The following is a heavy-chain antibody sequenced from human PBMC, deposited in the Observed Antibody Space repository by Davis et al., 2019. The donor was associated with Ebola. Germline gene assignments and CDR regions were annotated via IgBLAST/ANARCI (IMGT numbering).Heavy chain of an antibody. CDR2: ISAYNGNT. D-gene: IGHD1-1*01. Sequence: AASVKVSCKASGYTFTSYGISWVRQAPGQGLEWMGWISAYNGNTNYAQKLQGRVTMTTDTSTSTAYMELRSLRSDDTAVYYCARARLRTTGTTDDFDYWGQGTLVTVSS. V-gene: IGHV1-18*01. CDR3: ARARLRTTGTTDDFDY. CDR1: GYTFTSYG. J-gene: IGHJ4*02.